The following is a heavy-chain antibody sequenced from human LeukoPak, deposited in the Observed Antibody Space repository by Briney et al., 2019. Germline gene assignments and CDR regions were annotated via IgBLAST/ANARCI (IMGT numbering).Heavy chain of an antibody. V-gene: IGHV3-33*06. CDR3: AKGGGQTFLSYMDV. Sequence: GRSLRLSCAASGFTFSSYAMHWVRQAPGKGLEWVAAIWYDGTLKYYGDSVKGRFTISRDNAKSKLYPKMNSLGAEDTGVSHCAKGGGQTFLSYMDVWGKGTTVTVS. D-gene: IGHD2-15*01. CDR1: GFTFSSYA. J-gene: IGHJ6*03. CDR2: IWYDGTLK.